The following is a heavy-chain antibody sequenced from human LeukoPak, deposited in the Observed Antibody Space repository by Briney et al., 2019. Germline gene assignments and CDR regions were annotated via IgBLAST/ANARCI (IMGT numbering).Heavy chain of an antibody. V-gene: IGHV4-59*08. J-gene: IGHJ3*02. CDR1: GGSISSYY. CDR3: ARLYLSPIDASDI. Sequence: SETLSLTCTVSGGSISSYYWSWIRQPPGKGLEWIGYIYYSGSTNYNPSLKSRVTISVDTSKNQFSLKLSSVTAADTAVYYCARLYLSPIDASDIWGQGTMVTVSS. CDR2: IYYSGST.